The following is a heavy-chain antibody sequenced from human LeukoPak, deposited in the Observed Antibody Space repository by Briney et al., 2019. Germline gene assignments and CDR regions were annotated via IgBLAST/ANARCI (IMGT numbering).Heavy chain of an antibody. CDR2: INPNTGGT. V-gene: IGHV1-2*02. D-gene: IGHD2-15*01. Sequence: ASVKVSCKASGYTFTAYFMRWVRQAPGQGLEWMGWINPNTGGTNYAQNFQGRVTMTRDTSISTAYMELSRLTSDDTAAYYCARGYCRGVSCYSLDLWGQGTLVTVSS. CDR3: ARGYCRGVSCYSLDL. CDR1: GYTFTAYF. J-gene: IGHJ5*02.